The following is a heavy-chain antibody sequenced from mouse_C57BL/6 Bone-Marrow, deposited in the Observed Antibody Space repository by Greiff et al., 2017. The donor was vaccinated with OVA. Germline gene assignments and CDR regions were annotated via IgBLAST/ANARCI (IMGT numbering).Heavy chain of an antibody. CDR1: GYTFTDYY. CDR3: TTKEYAGYAY. V-gene: IGHV14-1*01. J-gene: IGHJ3*01. CDR2: IDPENGDT. Sequence: EVQLLQSGAELVRPGASVKLSCKASGYTFTDYYMHWVKQRPEQGLEWIGWIDPENGDTAYAQKFKGKATLTADTSSNTAYLQLSSLTSEDTAVYYGTTKEYAGYAYWGQGTLVTVSA. D-gene: IGHD5-1*01.